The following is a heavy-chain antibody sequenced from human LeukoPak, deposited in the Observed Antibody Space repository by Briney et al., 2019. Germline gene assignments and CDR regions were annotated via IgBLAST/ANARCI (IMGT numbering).Heavy chain of an antibody. CDR1: GYTFTNYF. Sequence: GASVKVSCKASGYTFTNYFMHWVRQAPGQGRVWMGIINPSGGSTSYAQKFQGGVTMTRDTSTSTVYMELSSLRSEDTAVYYCAGGGSSSSPFFDYWGQGTLVTVSS. J-gene: IGHJ4*02. CDR3: AGGGSSSSPFFDY. CDR2: INPSGGST. V-gene: IGHV1-46*01. D-gene: IGHD6-13*01.